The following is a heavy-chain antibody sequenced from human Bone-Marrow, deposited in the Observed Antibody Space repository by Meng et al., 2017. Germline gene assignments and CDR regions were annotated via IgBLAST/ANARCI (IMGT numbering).Heavy chain of an antibody. D-gene: IGHD6-13*01. J-gene: IGHJ6*02. CDR3: ARSLTLSYSSSWHYYYGMDV. CDR2: TNHSGST. CDR1: GGSFSGYY. V-gene: IGHV4-34*01. Sequence: SETLSLTCAVYGGSFSGYYWSWIRQPPGKGLEWIGETNHSGSTNYNPSLKSRVTISVDTSKNQFSLKLSSVTAADTAVYYCARSLTLSYSSSWHYYYGMDVWGQGTTVTVSS.